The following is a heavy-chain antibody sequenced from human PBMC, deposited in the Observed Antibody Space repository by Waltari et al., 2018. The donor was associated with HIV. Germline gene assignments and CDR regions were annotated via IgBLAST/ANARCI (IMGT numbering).Heavy chain of an antibody. Sequence: QLQLQESGPGLVKPSETLSLTCTVSGGSISSSSYYWGWIRQPPGKGLEWIGGIYYSGSTYYNPSLKGRVTISVDTSKNQFSLKLSSVTAADTAVYYCARVSYGSGGLDYWGQGTLVTVSS. CDR1: GGSISSSSYY. J-gene: IGHJ4*02. CDR2: IYYSGST. V-gene: IGHV4-39*07. D-gene: IGHD3-10*01. CDR3: ARVSYGSGGLDY.